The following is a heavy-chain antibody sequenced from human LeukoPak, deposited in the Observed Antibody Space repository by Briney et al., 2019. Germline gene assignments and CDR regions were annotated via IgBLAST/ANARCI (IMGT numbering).Heavy chain of an antibody. Sequence: GGSLRLSCAASGFTFNNYGMHWVRQAPGKGLEWVAFIRYDGSNKYYADSVKGRFTISRDNSKNTLYLQMNSLRPEDAAVYYCAKDVGARTYYYMDVWGKGTTVTVSS. V-gene: IGHV3-30*02. CDR3: AKDVGARTYYYMDV. CDR2: IRYDGSNK. J-gene: IGHJ6*03. CDR1: GFTFNNYG.